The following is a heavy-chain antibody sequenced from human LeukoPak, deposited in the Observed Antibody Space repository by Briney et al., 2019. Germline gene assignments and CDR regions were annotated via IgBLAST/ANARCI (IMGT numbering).Heavy chain of an antibody. CDR3: ARSSREHYYGSGSYLNWFDP. CDR2: IYTSGST. Sequence: SETLSLTCTVSGGSISSGSYYWSWIRQPAGKGLEWIGRIYTSGSTNYNPSLKSRVTISVDKSKNQFSLKLSSVTAADTAVYYCARSSREHYYGSGSYLNWFDPWGQGTLVTVSS. D-gene: IGHD3-10*01. J-gene: IGHJ5*02. V-gene: IGHV4-61*02. CDR1: GGSISSGSYY.